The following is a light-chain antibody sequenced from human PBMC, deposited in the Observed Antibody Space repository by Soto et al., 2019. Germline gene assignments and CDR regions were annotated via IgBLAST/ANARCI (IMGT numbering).Light chain of an antibody. CDR1: QGIGND. J-gene: IGKJ4*01. CDR3: LQHNTYPLT. Sequence: DIQMTQSPSSLSASVGDRVTITCRASQGIGNDLGWYQQKPGKAPKRLVYAASSLQSGVPSRFGGSGSGTEFTLTISRLQPEDFATYYCLQHNTYPLTCGGGTKVEIK. V-gene: IGKV1-17*01. CDR2: AAS.